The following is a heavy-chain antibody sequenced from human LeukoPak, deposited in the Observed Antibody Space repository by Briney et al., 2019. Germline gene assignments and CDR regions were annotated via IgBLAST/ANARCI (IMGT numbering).Heavy chain of an antibody. D-gene: IGHD5-24*01. Sequence: SETLSLTCTVSGGSMSSYYWSWIRQPPGKGLEWIGYVYYTGSTNYNPSLKSRATISVDTSKNQFSLKLSSVTAADTAVYYCARVEMATTSRFDPWGQGTLVTVSS. J-gene: IGHJ5*02. CDR1: GGSMSSYY. CDR3: ARVEMATTSRFDP. CDR2: VYYTGST. V-gene: IGHV4-59*12.